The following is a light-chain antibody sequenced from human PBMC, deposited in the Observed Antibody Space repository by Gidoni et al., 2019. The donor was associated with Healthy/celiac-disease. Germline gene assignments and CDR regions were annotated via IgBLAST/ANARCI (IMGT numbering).Light chain of an antibody. CDR1: SGSVSTSYY. V-gene: IGLV8-61*01. CDR3: VLYMGSGISV. Sequence: QTVVTQEPSFSVSPGGTVTLPCGLSSGSVSTSYYPSWYQQTPGQAPRTLIYSTNTRSSGVPDRFSGSILGNKAALTITGAQADDESDYYCVLYMGSGISVFGGGTKLTV. J-gene: IGLJ3*02. CDR2: STN.